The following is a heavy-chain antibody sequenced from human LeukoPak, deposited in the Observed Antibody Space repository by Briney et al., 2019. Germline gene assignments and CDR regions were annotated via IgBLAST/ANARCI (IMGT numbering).Heavy chain of an antibody. Sequence: PGESLRLSCAASGFTFSTYALSWVRRAPGEGLEWVSSIRGSDGSTYYADSVKGRFAISRDNSKNTLYLQMNSLRAEDTAVYYCAKDVYGDYGGLDYWGQGTLVTVSS. CDR1: GFTFSTYA. CDR3: AKDVYGDYGGLDY. J-gene: IGHJ4*02. D-gene: IGHD4-17*01. V-gene: IGHV3-23*01. CDR2: IRGSDGST.